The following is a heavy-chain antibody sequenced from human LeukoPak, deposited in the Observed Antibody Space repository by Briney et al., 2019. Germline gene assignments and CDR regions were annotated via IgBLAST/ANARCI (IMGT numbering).Heavy chain of an antibody. CDR2: IRYDGSNK. J-gene: IGHJ4*02. CDR1: GFTFSSYG. CDR3: ARNRNRWYSELDY. Sequence: PGGSLRLSCAASGFTFSSYGMHWVRQAPGKGLEWVAFIRYDGSNKYYADSVKGRFTISRDNSKNTLYLQMNSLRAEDTAVYYCARNRNRWYSELDYWGQGTLVTVSS. D-gene: IGHD6-13*01. V-gene: IGHV3-30*02.